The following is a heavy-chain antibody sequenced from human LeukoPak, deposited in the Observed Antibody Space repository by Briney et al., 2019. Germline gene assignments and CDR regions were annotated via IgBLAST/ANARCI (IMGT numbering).Heavy chain of an antibody. J-gene: IGHJ6*02. CDR2: INPNSGGT. CDR1: GYTFTSYY. V-gene: IGHV1-2*02. Sequence: ASVKVSCKASGYTFTSYYMHWVRQAPGQGLEWMGWINPNSGGTNYAQKFQGRVTMTRDTSISTAYMELSRLRSDDTAVYYCARDRAGVPRPFVVVPAAIGGMDVWGQGTTVTVSS. CDR3: ARDRAGVPRPFVVVPAAIGGMDV. D-gene: IGHD2-2*01.